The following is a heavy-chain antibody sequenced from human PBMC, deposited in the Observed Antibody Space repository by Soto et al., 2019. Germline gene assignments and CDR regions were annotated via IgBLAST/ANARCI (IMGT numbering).Heavy chain of an antibody. V-gene: IGHV4-30-4*01. J-gene: IGHJ6*02. CDR3: AREDDGGDRDYYGLDV. Sequence: QVQLQESGPGLVRPSQTLSLTCTVSGGSISSEYYHWTWIRQAPGKGLEWIGYIHYSGSVHYNPSLQSRLTMSVDTSKNLLSLKLSSVTAADTAVYFCAREDDGGDRDYYGLDVWGQGTTVTVSS. D-gene: IGHD2-21*02. CDR1: GGSISSEYYH. CDR2: IHYSGSV.